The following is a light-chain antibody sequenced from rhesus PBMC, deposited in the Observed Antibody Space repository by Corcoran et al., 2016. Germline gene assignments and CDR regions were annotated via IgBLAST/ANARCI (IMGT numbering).Light chain of an antibody. V-gene: IGKV1-25*01. CDR1: QGITND. Sequence: DIQMTQSPSSRSASVGDRVTITCRASQGITNDLAWYQQKPGETPKLRINEASTLQSGIPSRVSGSGSGTDFTLTISSLQSADFATYNCRHYCSARDSFSQGTKVGVK. CDR2: EAS. J-gene: IGKJ2*01. CDR3: RHYCSARDS.